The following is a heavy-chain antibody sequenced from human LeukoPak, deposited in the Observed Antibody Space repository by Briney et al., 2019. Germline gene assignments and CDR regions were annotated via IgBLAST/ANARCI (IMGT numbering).Heavy chain of an antibody. Sequence: PGGSLRLSCAASGFTFSSYAMSWVRQAPGRGLEWVSAISGSGDSTYYADSVKGRFTISRDNSKNTLFLQMNSLRAEDTAVYYCATRVAGTEYHWGQGTLVTVSA. CDR1: GFTFSSYA. CDR3: ATRVAGTEYH. V-gene: IGHV3-23*01. CDR2: ISGSGDST. J-gene: IGHJ5*02. D-gene: IGHD6-19*01.